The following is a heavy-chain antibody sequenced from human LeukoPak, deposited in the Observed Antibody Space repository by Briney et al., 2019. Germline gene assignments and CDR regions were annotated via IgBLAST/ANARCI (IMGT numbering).Heavy chain of an antibody. CDR2: LYSDGST. V-gene: IGHV3-66*01. D-gene: IGHD2/OR15-2a*01. Sequence: GGSLRLSCAASGFIVSTNYMNWVRQAPGKGLEWVSVLYSDGSTYYADSVKGRFTTSRDNSKNTLSLQMNSLRAEDTAVYYCARDRATGFSDALDIWGQGTMVIVSS. J-gene: IGHJ3*02. CDR3: ARDRATGFSDALDI. CDR1: GFIVSTNY.